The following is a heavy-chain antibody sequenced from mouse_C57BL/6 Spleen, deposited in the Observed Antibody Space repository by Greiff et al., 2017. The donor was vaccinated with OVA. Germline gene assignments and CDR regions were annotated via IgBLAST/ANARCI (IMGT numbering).Heavy chain of an antibody. CDR3: ARSGYAHYYFDY. J-gene: IGHJ2*01. Sequence: VQLQQSGPVLVKPGASVKMSCKASGYTFTDYYMNWVKQSHGKSLEWIGVINPYNGGTSYNQKFKGKATLTVDKSSSTAYMELNSLTSEDSAVYYCARSGYAHYYFDYWGQGTTLTVSS. CDR1: GYTFTDYY. D-gene: IGHD2-2*01. CDR2: INPYNGGT. V-gene: IGHV1-19*01.